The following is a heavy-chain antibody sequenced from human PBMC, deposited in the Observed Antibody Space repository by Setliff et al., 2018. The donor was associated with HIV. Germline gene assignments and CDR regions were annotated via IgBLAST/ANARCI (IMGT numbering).Heavy chain of an antibody. CDR2: IYTSGST. J-gene: IGHJ4*02. CDR3: ARGLSFYDPGGFDY. Sequence: SETLSLTCTASGGSISSYYWSWIRQPPGKGLEWIGYIYTSGSTNYNPSLKSRVTISVDTSKNQFSLKLSSVTAADTAVYYCARGLSFYDPGGFDYWGQGTLVTV. CDR1: GGSISSYY. V-gene: IGHV4-4*09. D-gene: IGHD3-22*01.